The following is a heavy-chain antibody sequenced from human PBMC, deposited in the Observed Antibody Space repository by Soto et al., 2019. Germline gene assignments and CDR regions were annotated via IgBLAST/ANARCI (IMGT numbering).Heavy chain of an antibody. V-gene: IGHV1-3*01. CDR3: ARWSEPAYSSWYVNGDF. Sequence: QVQLVQSGAEVKKPGASVKISCKASGYTFTSYAIHWVRQAPGQRLEWMGWINAGNGNTKYSQNFQGRVTITRDTSATTAYMDVSSLRFEDTAVYYCARWSEPAYSSWYVNGDFWGQGTLVTVSS. J-gene: IGHJ4*02. CDR1: GYTFTSYA. CDR2: INAGNGNT. D-gene: IGHD6-13*01.